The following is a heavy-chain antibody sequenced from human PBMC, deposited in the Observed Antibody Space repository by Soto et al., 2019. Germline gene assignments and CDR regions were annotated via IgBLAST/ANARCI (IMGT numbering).Heavy chain of an antibody. V-gene: IGHV4-34*01. CDR3: ARVAGESIAAAGRCDY. CDR1: GGSFSGYY. CDR2: INHSGST. J-gene: IGHJ4*02. D-gene: IGHD6-13*01. Sequence: SETLSLTCAVYGGSFSGYYWSWIRQPPGKGLEWIGEINHSGSTNYNPSLKSRVTISVDTSKNQFSLKLSSVTAADTAVYYCARVAGESIAAAGRCDYWGQGTLVTVSS.